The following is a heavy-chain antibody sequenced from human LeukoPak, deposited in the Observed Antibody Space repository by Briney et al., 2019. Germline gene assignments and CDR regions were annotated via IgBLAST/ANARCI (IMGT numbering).Heavy chain of an antibody. CDR2: IKSKTDGGTT. CDR3: TAQKTHPDITIFGVVTHY. Sequence: GGSLRLSCAASGFTFSNAWMSWVRQAPGKGLEWVGRIKSKTDGGTTDYAAPVKGRFTISRDDSKNTLYLQMNSLKTEDTAVYYCTAQKTHPDITIFGVVTHYWGQGTLVTVSS. CDR1: GFTFSNAW. D-gene: IGHD3-3*01. V-gene: IGHV3-15*01. J-gene: IGHJ4*02.